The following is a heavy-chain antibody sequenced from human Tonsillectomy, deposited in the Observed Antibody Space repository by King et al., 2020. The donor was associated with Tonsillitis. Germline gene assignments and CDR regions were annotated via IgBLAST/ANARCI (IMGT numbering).Heavy chain of an antibody. CDR3: AREGGVDLAYGAFYI. D-gene: IGHD2-2*03. J-gene: IGHJ3*02. V-gene: IGHV3-53*04. CDR2: IYSGGST. CDR1: GFTVSSNY. Sequence: VQLVESGGGLVQPGGSLRLSCAASGFTVSSNYMSWVRQAPGKGLEWVSVIYSGGSTYYADSVKGRFTISRHNSKNTLYLQMNSLRAEDTAVYYCAREGGVDLAYGAFYIWGQGTMVSVSS.